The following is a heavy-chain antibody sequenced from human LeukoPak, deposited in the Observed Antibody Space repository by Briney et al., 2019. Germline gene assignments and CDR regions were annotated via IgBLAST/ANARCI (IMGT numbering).Heavy chain of an antibody. CDR1: GGSVSSYY. D-gene: IGHD6-19*01. CDR3: ARVYIAVAGTGAFDI. V-gene: IGHV4-59*02. Sequence: SETLSLTCSVSGGSVSSYYWSWIRQPPGKGLEWIVFYHDGGSTVYNPSFKSRVTISVDTSKNQFSLKLSSVTAADTAVYYCARVYIAVAGTGAFDIWGQGTMVTVSS. CDR2: YHDGGST. J-gene: IGHJ3*02.